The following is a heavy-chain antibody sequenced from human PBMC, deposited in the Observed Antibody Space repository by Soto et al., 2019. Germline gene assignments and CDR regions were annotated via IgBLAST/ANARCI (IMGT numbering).Heavy chain of an antibody. Sequence: PSETLSLTCTVSGGSISSGDFYWSWIRQPPGKGLEWIGYIYYSGSTYYNPSLKSRVTISVDTSKNQFSLKLSSVTAADTAVYYCARVKGIIMLRRTPFHPQPRKGLHYGVDVWGQGTTVTVSS. CDR2: IYYSGST. D-gene: IGHD3-10*01. V-gene: IGHV4-30-4*01. CDR3: ARVKGIIMLRRTPFHPQPRKGLHYGVDV. J-gene: IGHJ6*02. CDR1: GGSISSGDFY.